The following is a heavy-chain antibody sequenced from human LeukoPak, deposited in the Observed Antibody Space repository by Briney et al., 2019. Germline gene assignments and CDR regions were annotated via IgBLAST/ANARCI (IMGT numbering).Heavy chain of an antibody. CDR2: ISAYNGNT. CDR3: ATADVLVPAAMALRYFDY. D-gene: IGHD2-2*01. CDR1: GYTFTSYG. V-gene: IGHV1-18*01. Sequence: ASVKVSCKASGYTFTSYGISWVRQAPGQGLEWMGWISAYNGNTNYAQKLQGRVTMTTDTSTSTAYMELRSLRSEDTAVYYCATADVLVPAAMALRYFDYWGQGTLVTVSS. J-gene: IGHJ4*02.